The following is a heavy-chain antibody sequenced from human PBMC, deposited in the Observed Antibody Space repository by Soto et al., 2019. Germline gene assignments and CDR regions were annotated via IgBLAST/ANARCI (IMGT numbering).Heavy chain of an antibody. CDR3: ARVFQSPDTALVMDY. CDR1: DGSISSYY. Sequence: SETLSLTCTVPDGSISSYYWSWIRQPPGKGLEWIGYIYYSGSTNSNPSLKSRVTISVDTSKNQFSLKLSSVTAADTAVYFCARVFQSPDTALVMDYWGQGTLVTVTS. J-gene: IGHJ4*02. D-gene: IGHD5-18*01. CDR2: IYYSGST. V-gene: IGHV4-59*01.